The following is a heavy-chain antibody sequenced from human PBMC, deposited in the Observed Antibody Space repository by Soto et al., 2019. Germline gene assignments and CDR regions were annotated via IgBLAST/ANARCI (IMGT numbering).Heavy chain of an antibody. D-gene: IGHD6-19*01. V-gene: IGHV3-74*01. CDR3: TRATTVAFDY. CDR2: INSDGSST. J-gene: IGHJ4*02. Sequence: GGSLRLSCAASGFTFSSYWMHWVRQAPGEGLVWVSRINSDGSSTSFADSVKGRFTISRDNAKNMLYLHMNSLRVEDTAVYYCTRATTVAFDYWGQGTLVTVSS. CDR1: GFTFSSYW.